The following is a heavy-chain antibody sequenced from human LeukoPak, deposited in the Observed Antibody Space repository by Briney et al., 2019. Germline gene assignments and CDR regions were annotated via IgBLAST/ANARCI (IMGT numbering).Heavy chain of an antibody. Sequence: GGSLRLSCAASGFIFSTYDMHWVRQAPGKGLEWVAVISREGGIAYHADSVKGRFTISRDNSKNTLYLQMNSLRAGDTAVYYCARHFTTGSIDHWGQGNLVTVSS. V-gene: IGHV3-30-3*01. CDR3: ARHFTTGSIDH. CDR2: ISREGGIA. J-gene: IGHJ4*02. CDR1: GFIFSTYD. D-gene: IGHD3-9*01.